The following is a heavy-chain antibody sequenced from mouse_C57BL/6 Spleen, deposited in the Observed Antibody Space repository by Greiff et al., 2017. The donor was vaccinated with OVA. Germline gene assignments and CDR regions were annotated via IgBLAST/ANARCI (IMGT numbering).Heavy chain of an antibody. CDR2: IWSDGST. J-gene: IGHJ4*01. Sequence: VMLVESGPGLVAPSQSLSITCTVSGFSLTSYGVHWVRQPPGKGLEWLVVIWSDGSTTYNSALKSRLSISKDNSKSQVFLKMNSLQTDDTAMYYCAKNYYGSSYYAMDYWGQGTSVTVSS. CDR1: GFSLTSYG. CDR3: AKNYYGSSYYAMDY. D-gene: IGHD1-1*01. V-gene: IGHV2-6*02.